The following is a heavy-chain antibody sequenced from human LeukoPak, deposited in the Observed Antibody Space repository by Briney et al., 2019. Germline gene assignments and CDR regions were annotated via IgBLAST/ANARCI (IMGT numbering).Heavy chain of an antibody. V-gene: IGHV3-23*01. CDR1: GFSFNDCT. CDR2: ISNDGTT. D-gene: IGHD2/OR15-2a*01. Sequence: GGSLRLSCAASGFSFNDCTMNWVRQAPGKGLEWVAVISNDGTTYYIDSVKGRFTISRDNSKNTLYLQMNGPRAEDTAVYFCAKRVINNPFDNWGQGTLVTVSS. J-gene: IGHJ4*02. CDR3: AKRVINNPFDN.